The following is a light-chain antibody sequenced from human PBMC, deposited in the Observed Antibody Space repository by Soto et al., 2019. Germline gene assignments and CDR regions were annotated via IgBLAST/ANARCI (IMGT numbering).Light chain of an antibody. CDR2: EVS. CDR1: SSDVGAYGY. V-gene: IGLV2-14*01. Sequence: QSALTQPASVSGSPGQSITISCTGTSSDVGAYGYVSWYQQRPGKAPKLMIYEVSYRPSGVSNRFSGSKSGNEASLTISGLQAEDEADYYCSSYTTSSTVVFGGGTKVTVL. J-gene: IGLJ2*01. CDR3: SSYTTSSTVV.